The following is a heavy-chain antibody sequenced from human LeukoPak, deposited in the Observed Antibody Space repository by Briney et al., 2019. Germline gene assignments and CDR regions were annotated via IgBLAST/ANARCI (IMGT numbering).Heavy chain of an antibody. V-gene: IGHV3-48*03. CDR2: ISSSGSTI. J-gene: IGHJ4*02. CDR3: AAYYDILTGYYKDY. Sequence: PGGSLRLSCAASGFTFSSYEMNWVRQAPGKGLEWVSYISSSGSTIYYADSVKGRFTISRDNAKNSLYLQMNSLRAEDTAVYYCAAYYDILTGYYKDYWGQGTLVTVSS. CDR1: GFTFSSYE. D-gene: IGHD3-9*01.